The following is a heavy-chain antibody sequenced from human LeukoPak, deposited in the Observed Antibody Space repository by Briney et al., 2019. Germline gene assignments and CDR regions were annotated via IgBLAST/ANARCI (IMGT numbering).Heavy chain of an antibody. J-gene: IGHJ4*02. CDR1: GFTFSSYW. CDR2: ISSNGGST. Sequence: GGSLRLSCAASGFTFSSYWMSWVRQAPGKGLEYVSAISSNGGSTYYANSVKGRFTISRDNSKNTLYLQMGSLRAEDMAVYYCARDRGRSWGQGTLVAVSS. D-gene: IGHD3-10*01. CDR3: ARDRGRS. V-gene: IGHV3-64*01.